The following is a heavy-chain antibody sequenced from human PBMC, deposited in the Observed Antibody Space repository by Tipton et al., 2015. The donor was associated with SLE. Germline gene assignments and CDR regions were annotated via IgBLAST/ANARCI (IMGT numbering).Heavy chain of an antibody. J-gene: IGHJ5*02. V-gene: IGHV4-34*01. Sequence: TLSLTCAVYGGSFSGYYWSWIRQPPGKGLEWIGEINHSGGTNYNPSLKSRVTISVDTSKNQFSLKLSSVTAADTAVYYCARGTGDREWFDPWGQGTLVTVSS. D-gene: IGHD1-26*01. CDR3: ARGTGDREWFDP. CDR1: GGSFSGYY. CDR2: INHSGGT.